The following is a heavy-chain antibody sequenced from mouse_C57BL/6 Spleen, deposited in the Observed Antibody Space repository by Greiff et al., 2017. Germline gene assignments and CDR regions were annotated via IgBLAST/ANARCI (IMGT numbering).Heavy chain of an antibody. Sequence: VQLQQSGPELVKPGASVKISCKASGYSFTSYYIHWVKQRPGQGLEWIGWIYPGSGNTKYNEKFKGKATLTADTSSSTAYMQLSSLTSEDSAVYYCAREDTTVGFDYWGQGTTLTVSS. D-gene: IGHD1-1*01. CDR1: GYSFTSYY. V-gene: IGHV1-66*01. CDR2: IYPGSGNT. CDR3: AREDTTVGFDY. J-gene: IGHJ2*01.